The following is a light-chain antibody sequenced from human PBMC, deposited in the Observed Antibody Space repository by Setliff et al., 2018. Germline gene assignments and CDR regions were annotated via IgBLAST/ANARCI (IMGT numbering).Light chain of an antibody. Sequence: ALAQPAAVSGSPGQSIAISCAGTSSDVGGYNYVSWYQQHPGKAPKLTIYEVTKRPSGVSDRFSGSKSGNPASLTISGLQAEDEADYYCLSYTSKTTHALFAGGTK. V-gene: IGLV2-14*01. CDR2: EVT. CDR1: SSDVGGYNY. CDR3: LSYTSKTTHAL. J-gene: IGLJ2*01.